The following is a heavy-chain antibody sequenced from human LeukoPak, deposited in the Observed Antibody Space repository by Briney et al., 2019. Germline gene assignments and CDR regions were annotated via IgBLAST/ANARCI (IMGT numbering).Heavy chain of an antibody. Sequence: SVKVSCKASGGTFSSYAISWVRQAPGQGLEWMGGIIPIFGTANYAQKFQGRVTITADESTSTAYMELSSLRSEDTAVYYCARKYYYGSGSYSFDYWGQGTLVTVSS. D-gene: IGHD3-10*01. J-gene: IGHJ4*02. CDR2: IIPIFGTA. CDR1: GGTFSSYA. CDR3: ARKYYYGSGSYSFDY. V-gene: IGHV1-69*01.